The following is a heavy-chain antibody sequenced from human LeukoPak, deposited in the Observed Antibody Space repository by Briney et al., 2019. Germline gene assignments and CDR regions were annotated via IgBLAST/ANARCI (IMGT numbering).Heavy chain of an antibody. CDR1: GFTFSSYA. CDR2: ISASGGST. V-gene: IGHV3-23*01. J-gene: IGHJ4*02. D-gene: IGHD3-22*01. Sequence: PGGSLRLSCAASGFTFSSYAMSWVRQAPGKGLEWVSAISASGGSTYYADSVKGRFTISRDNSKNTLYLQMNSLRAEDTAVYYCAKASRSSGYLFPFDYWGQGALVTVSS. CDR3: AKASRSSGYLFPFDY.